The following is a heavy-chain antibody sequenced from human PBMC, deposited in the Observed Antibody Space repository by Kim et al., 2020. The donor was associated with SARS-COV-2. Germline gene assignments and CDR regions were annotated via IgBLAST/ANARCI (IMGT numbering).Heavy chain of an antibody. Sequence: SETLSLTCTVSGGSISSYYWSWIRQPPGKGLEWIGYIYYSGSTNYNPSLKSRVTISVDTSKNQFSLKLSSVTAADTAVYYCASYSGWYKNWFDPWGQGTL. V-gene: IGHV4-59*08. D-gene: IGHD6-19*01. J-gene: IGHJ5*02. CDR2: IYYSGST. CDR3: ASYSGWYKNWFDP. CDR1: GGSISSYY.